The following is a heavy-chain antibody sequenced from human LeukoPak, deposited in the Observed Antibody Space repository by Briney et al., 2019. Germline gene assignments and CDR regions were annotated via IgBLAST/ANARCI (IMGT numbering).Heavy chain of an antibody. CDR2: IYSGGST. D-gene: IGHD3-16*01. CDR1: GFTLSSNY. J-gene: IGHJ6*04. V-gene: IGHV3-53*01. CDR3: SGGSEGMDV. Sequence: GGSLRLSCAVSGFTLSSNYMSWVRQAPGKGLEWVSVIYSGGSTYYSDSVKGRFTISRDNSKNTLYLQRNSLRAEDTAVYYCSGGSEGMDVWGKGTTVTVSS.